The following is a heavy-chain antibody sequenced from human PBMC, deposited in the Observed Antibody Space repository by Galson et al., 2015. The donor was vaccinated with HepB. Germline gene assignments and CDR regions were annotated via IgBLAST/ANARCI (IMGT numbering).Heavy chain of an antibody. J-gene: IGHJ6*02. CDR1: GGSISSSSYY. CDR3: ARQGSSGWYEVDYYYGMNV. Sequence: LSLTCTVSGGSISSSSYYWGWIRQPPGKGLEWIGSIYYSGSTYYNPSLKSRVTISVDTSKNQFSLKLSSVTAADTAVYYCARQGSSGWYEVDYYYGMNVWGQGTTVTVTS. CDR2: IYYSGST. D-gene: IGHD6-19*01. V-gene: IGHV4-39*01.